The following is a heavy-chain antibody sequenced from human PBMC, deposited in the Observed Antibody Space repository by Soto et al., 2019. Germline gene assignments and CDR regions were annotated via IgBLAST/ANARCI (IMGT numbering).Heavy chain of an antibody. CDR1: GFTFSSYW. J-gene: IGHJ4*02. CDR2: INSDGSST. Sequence: GGSLRLSCAASGFTFSSYWMHWVRQAPGKGLVWVSRINSDGSSTSYADSVKGRFTISRDNAKNTLYLQMNSLRAEDTAVYYCARLIGDCSSTSCYDFDYWGQGTLVTVSS. CDR3: ARLIGDCSSTSCYDFDY. D-gene: IGHD2-2*01. V-gene: IGHV3-74*01.